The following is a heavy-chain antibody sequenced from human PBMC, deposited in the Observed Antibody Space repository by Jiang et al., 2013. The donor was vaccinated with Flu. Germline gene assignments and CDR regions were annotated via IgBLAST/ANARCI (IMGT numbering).Heavy chain of an antibody. CDR1: GFTVSSNY. V-gene: IGHV3-66*01. J-gene: IGHJ2*01. CDR3: ARDYYDSSGYRNWYFDL. D-gene: IGHD3-22*01. CDR2: IYSGGST. Sequence: VQLVESGGGLVQPGGSLRLSCAASGFTVSSNYMSWVRQAPGKGLEWVSVIYSGGSTYYADSVKGRFTISRDNSKNTLYLQMNSLRAEDTAVYYCARDYYDSSGYRNWYFDLWGRGHPGHCLL.